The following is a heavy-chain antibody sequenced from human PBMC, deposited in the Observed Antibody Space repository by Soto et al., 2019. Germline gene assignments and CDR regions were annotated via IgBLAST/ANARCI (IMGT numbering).Heavy chain of an antibody. Sequence: GGSLRLSCAASGFTFSSYVMSWVRQAPGKGLEWVSAINGSGDSTYYADSVKGRFTISRDNSKNTLYLQMNSLRAEDTAIYYCAKGAYYDFWSGYSAFDFWGQGTLVTVSS. J-gene: IGHJ4*02. V-gene: IGHV3-23*01. D-gene: IGHD3-3*01. CDR3: AKGAYYDFWSGYSAFDF. CDR1: GFTFSSYV. CDR2: INGSGDST.